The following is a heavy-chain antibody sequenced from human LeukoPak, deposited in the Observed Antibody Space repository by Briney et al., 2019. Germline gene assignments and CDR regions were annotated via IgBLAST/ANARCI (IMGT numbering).Heavy chain of an antibody. CDR2: IGGSGGST. CDR1: GFTFNSYV. V-gene: IGHV3-23*01. CDR3: ARERYDSNSYFDY. D-gene: IGHD2-21*02. J-gene: IGHJ4*02. Sequence: PGGSLRLSCAVSGFTFNSYVIRWVRQAPGKALEWVSTIGGSGGSTYYADSVKGRFTISRDNSKNTLYLQMNSLRAEDTAIYYCARERYDSNSYFDYWGQGTLVTVSS.